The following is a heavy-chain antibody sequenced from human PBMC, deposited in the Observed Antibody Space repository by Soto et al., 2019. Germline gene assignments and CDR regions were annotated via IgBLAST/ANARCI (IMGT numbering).Heavy chain of an antibody. D-gene: IGHD3-10*01. V-gene: IGHV1-69*13. CDR2: IIPIFGTA. J-gene: IGHJ5*02. Sequence: SVKVSCKASGGTFSSYAISWVRQAPGQGLEWMGGIIPIFGTANYAQKFQGRVTITADESTSTAYMELSSLRSEDTAVYYCAALYYYGSGSPFDPWGQGTLVTVSS. CDR3: AALYYYGSGSPFDP. CDR1: GGTFSSYA.